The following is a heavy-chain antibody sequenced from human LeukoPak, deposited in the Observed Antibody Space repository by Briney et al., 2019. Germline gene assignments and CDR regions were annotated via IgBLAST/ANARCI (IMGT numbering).Heavy chain of an antibody. CDR2: LSHSFGST. D-gene: IGHD6-13*01. Sequence: GGTLRLSCAASGFTFSSYGMSWVRQAPGKGLEWVSALSHSFGSTYYADSVKGRFTISRDNSKNTIYLQMSSLRAEDTAVYYCAKGGSSSWDYFWGQGTLVTVSS. CDR3: AKGGSSSWDYF. J-gene: IGHJ4*02. CDR1: GFTFSSYG. V-gene: IGHV3-23*01.